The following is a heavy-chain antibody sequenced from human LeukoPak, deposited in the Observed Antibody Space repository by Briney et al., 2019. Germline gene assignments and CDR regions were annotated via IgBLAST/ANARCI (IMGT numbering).Heavy chain of an antibody. CDR3: ATTPRIRYDTSGYYYEPYFDY. CDR2: INPNSGDP. CDR1: KNTIIDYY. V-gene: IGHV1-2*02. D-gene: IGHD3-22*01. Sequence: ASLNGACKSSKNTIIDYYIRWVRQAPGQGLEWMGWINPNSGDPNYAQKFQGRVTMTRDTSISTAYMELSRLRSDDTAVYYCATTPRIRYDTSGYYYEPYFDYWGQGTLVTVSS. J-gene: IGHJ4*02.